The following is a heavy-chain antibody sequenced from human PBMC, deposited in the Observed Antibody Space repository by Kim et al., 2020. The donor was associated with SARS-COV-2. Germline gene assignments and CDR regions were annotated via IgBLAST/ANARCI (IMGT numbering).Heavy chain of an antibody. Sequence: GGSLRLSCAASGFTFSSYAMHWVRQAPGKGLEWVAVISYDGSNKYYADSVKGRFTISRDNSKNTLYLQMNSLRAEDTAVYYCARGGSYYIVVADYWGQGTLVTVSS. V-gene: IGHV3-30*04. CDR2: ISYDGSNK. J-gene: IGHJ4*02. CDR3: ARGGSYYIVVADY. D-gene: IGHD3-10*01. CDR1: GFTFSSYA.